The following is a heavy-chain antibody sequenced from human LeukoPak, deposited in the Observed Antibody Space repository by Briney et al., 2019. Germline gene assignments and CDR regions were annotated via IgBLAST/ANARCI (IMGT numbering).Heavy chain of an antibody. V-gene: IGHV3-23*01. CDR2: LSESGGTT. CDR1: GFTFSSYA. CDR3: AKGMTTDDVAFDV. J-gene: IGHJ3*01. Sequence: GGSLRLSCAVSGFTFSSYAMSWVRQAPGKGLEWVSALSESGGTTYYADSVMGRFTISRDNYKNAVHMDMNSLRAEDTALYYCAKGMTTDDVAFDVWGQGTMVTVSS. D-gene: IGHD4-17*01.